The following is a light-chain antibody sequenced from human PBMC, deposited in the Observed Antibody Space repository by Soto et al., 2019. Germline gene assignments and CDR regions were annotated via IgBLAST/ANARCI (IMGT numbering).Light chain of an antibody. V-gene: IGKV3-20*01. CDR2: GAS. CDR3: QQFGSSPRT. Sequence: VWTQSPGTLSLSPGERATLSCRASQRVSSTYLAWYQQKPGQAPRLLIYGASSRATGIPDRFSGSGSGTDFTLTISRLEPEDFAVYYCQQFGSSPRTFGQGTKVEI. CDR1: QRVSSTY. J-gene: IGKJ1*01.